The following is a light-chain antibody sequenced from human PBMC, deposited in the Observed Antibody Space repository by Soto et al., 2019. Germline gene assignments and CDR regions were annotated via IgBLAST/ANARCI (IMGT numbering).Light chain of an antibody. CDR3: QNRSNWPPWT. V-gene: IGKV3-11*01. CDR2: DAS. J-gene: IGKJ1*01. CDR1: QSVSSY. Sequence: EIVLTQSPATLSLSPGERATLSCRASQSVSSYLAWYQQKPGQAPRLLIYDASNRATGIPARFSGSGSGTDFTLTISSLEPEDFAVYYGQNRSNWPPWTFGQGTKVEIK.